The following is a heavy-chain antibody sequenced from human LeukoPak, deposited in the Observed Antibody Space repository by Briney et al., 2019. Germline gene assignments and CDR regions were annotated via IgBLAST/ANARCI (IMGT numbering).Heavy chain of an antibody. D-gene: IGHD2-2*01. J-gene: IGHJ5*02. V-gene: IGHV3-21*01. CDR1: GFTFSSYS. Sequence: GGSLRLSCAASGFTFSSYSMNWVRQAPGKGLEWVSSISSSSSYIYYADSVKGRFTISRDNAKNSLYLQMNSLRAEDTAVYYCASLSIVVAPAAMDWFDPWGQGTLVTVSS. CDR2: ISSSSSYI. CDR3: ASLSIVVAPAAMDWFDP.